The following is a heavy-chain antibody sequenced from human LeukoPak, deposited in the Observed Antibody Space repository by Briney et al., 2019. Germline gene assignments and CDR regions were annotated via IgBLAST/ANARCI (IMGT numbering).Heavy chain of an antibody. D-gene: IGHD5-12*01. V-gene: IGHV4-59*12. CDR1: GGSISTYY. CDR3: ARSCLIVDIVATIRARLGGNAFDI. Sequence: SETLSLTCTVSGGSISTYYWSWIRQPPGKGLEWIGYIYYTGSTSSNPSLKSRVTISVDTSKNQFSLKLSSVTAADTAVYYCARSCLIVDIVATIRARLGGNAFDIWGQGTMVTVSS. CDR2: IYYTGST. J-gene: IGHJ3*02.